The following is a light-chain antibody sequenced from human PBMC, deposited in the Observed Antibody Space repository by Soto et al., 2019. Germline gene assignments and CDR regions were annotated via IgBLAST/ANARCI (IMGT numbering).Light chain of an antibody. CDR2: DAS. CDR3: QQYDNLYT. J-gene: IGKJ2*01. Sequence: DLQMTQSPSSLSASVGDRVTITCQASQDISNYLNWYQQKPGKAPKLQIYDASNLETGVPSRFSGSGSGTDFTFTISSLQPEDIATYYCQQYDNLYTFGQGTKLEIK. CDR1: QDISNY. V-gene: IGKV1-33*01.